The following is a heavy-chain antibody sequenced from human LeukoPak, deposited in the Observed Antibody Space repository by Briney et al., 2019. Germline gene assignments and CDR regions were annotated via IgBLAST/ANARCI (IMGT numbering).Heavy chain of an antibody. D-gene: IGHD4-17*01. CDR3: ARENYGDYFDY. CDR1: GFTFRSYG. J-gene: IGHJ4*02. V-gene: IGHV3-33*01. CDR2: IWYDGSNK. Sequence: GGSLRLSCAASGFTFRSYGMHWVRQAPGKGLEWVAVIWYDGSNKYYADSVKGRFTISRDNSKNTLYLQMNSLRAEDTAVYYCARENYGDYFDYWGQGTLVTVSS.